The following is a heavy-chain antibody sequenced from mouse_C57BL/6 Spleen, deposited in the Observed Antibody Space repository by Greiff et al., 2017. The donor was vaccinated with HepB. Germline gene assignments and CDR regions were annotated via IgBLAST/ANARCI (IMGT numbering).Heavy chain of an antibody. V-gene: IGHV1-64*01. D-gene: IGHD2-4*01. CDR1: GYTFTSYW. J-gene: IGHJ3*01. CDR3: AREYDYGPAWFAD. Sequence: QVQLQQPGAELVKPGASVKLSCKASGYTFTSYWMHWVKQRPGQGLEWIGMIHPNSGSTNYNEKFKSKATLTVDKSSSTAYMQLSSLTSEDSAVYYCAREYDYGPAWFADWGQGTLVTVSA. CDR2: IHPNSGST.